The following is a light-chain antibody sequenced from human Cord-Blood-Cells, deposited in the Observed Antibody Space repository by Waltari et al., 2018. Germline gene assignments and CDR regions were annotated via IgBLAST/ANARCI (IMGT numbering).Light chain of an antibody. CDR2: DAS. V-gene: IGKV1-33*01. J-gene: IGKJ3*01. CDR1: QDISNY. CDR3: LQYDSHPFT. Sequence: DIQMTQYPSSLSASVVDSAATTCQASQDISNYLNWYQQKPGKAPKLLIYDASNLETGVPSRFSGSGSGTDFTFTISSLQPEDIATYYCLQYDSHPFTFGPGTKVDIK.